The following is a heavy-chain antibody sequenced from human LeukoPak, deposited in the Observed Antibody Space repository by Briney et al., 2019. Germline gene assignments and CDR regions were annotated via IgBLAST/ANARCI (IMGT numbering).Heavy chain of an antibody. CDR3: ARHRKYYYDSSAPLGWFDP. CDR1: GYSFTSYW. CDR2: IYPGDSDT. Sequence: GESLKIPCKGSGYSFTSYWIGWVRQMPGKGLEWMGIIYPGDSDTRYSPSFQGQVTISADKSISTAYLQWSSLKASDTAMYYCARHRKYYYDSSAPLGWFDPWGQGTLVTVSS. V-gene: IGHV5-51*01. D-gene: IGHD3-22*01. J-gene: IGHJ5*02.